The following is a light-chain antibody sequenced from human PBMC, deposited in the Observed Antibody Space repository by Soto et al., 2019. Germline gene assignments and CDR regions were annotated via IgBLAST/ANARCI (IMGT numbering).Light chain of an antibody. CDR3: QQYGSSPLT. CDR1: QSVSSSH. V-gene: IGKV3-20*01. Sequence: EIVLTQSPGTLSLSPGEGATLSCRASQSVSSSHLAWYQQKPGQAPRRLISGASSRATGIPDRFSGSGSGTVFTLTISRLEPEDFAVYSCQQYGSSPLTFGGGTKVDIK. CDR2: GAS. J-gene: IGKJ4*01.